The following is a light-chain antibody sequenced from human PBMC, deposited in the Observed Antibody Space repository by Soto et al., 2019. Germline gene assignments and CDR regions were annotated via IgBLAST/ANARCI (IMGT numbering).Light chain of an antibody. V-gene: IGKV1-39*01. J-gene: IGKJ1*01. CDR1: QSISSY. CDR2: AAS. CDR3: QQSYSTLWT. Sequence: DIQMTQSPSSLSASVGDRVTITCRASQSISSYLNWYQQKPGKAPKLLIYAASSLQSGVPSRFSGSGSVTHFTLTISSLQPEDFATYYCQQSYSTLWTFGQGTEVEIK.